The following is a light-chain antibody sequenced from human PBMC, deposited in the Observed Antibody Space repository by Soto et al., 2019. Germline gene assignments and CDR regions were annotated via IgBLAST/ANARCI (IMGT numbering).Light chain of an antibody. V-gene: IGKV3-15*01. CDR3: QQYNKWPLT. J-gene: IGKJ4*01. Sequence: ILMTQSPSTLTVSPGERATLSCRASQSVSGDLVWYQQKAGQAPRLLIYDTSTRATGIPARFSGSGSGTEFTLTISSLQSEDSAVYHCQQYNKWPLTFGGGTKVDIK. CDR1: QSVSGD. CDR2: DTS.